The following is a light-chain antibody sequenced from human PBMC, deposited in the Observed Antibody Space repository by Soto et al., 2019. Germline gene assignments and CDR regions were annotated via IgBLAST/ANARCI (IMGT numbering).Light chain of an antibody. V-gene: IGKV3-15*01. CDR1: QSVFSS. Sequence: EIVMTQSPATLSVSPGERATLSCRASQSVFSSLAWYQQKPGQAPRLLIYGAATRATGIPARFSGSGSGTEFTLTISSLQYEDFAGYYCQRDHNWPAFGQGTKVEIK. CDR2: GAA. CDR3: QRDHNWPA. J-gene: IGKJ1*01.